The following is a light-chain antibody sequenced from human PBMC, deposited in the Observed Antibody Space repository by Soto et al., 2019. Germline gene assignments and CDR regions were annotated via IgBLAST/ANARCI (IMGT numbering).Light chain of an antibody. V-gene: IGLV1-40*01. CDR2: GNS. CDR1: SSNIGAGYD. CDR3: QSYDSSLSVV. J-gene: IGLJ2*01. Sequence: QSVLTQPPSVSGAPGQRVTISCPGASSNIGAGYDVHWYHQLPGTAPKLLIYGNSNRPSGVPDRFSGSKSGTSASLAITGLQAEDEADYYCQSYDSSLSVVFGGGTKLTVL.